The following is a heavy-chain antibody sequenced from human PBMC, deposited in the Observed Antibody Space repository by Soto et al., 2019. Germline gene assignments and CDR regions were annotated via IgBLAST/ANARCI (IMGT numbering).Heavy chain of an antibody. J-gene: IGHJ3*01. CDR2: VNHNGRN. D-gene: IGHD6-19*01. V-gene: IGHV4-34*01. Sequence: SETLSLTCDVYGGSFTGYFWNWIRQSPGKGLEWLVKVNHNGRNNYNPSLKSRVTISLDMSKNQISLKLTSVTAADTAVYYCARGGSSDWQVAFDFWGQGTMVTVSS. CDR3: ARGGSSDWQVAFDF. CDR1: GGSFTGYF.